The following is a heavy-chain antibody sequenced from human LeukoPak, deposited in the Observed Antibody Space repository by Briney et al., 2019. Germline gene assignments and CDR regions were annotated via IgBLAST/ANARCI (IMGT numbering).Heavy chain of an antibody. CDR2: IYSGGST. D-gene: IGHD3-9*01. V-gene: IGHV3-53*01. Sequence: GGSLRLSCAASGFTASSNYMSWVRQAPGKGLEWVSVIYSGGSTYYADSVKGRFTISRDNSKNTLYLQMNSLRAEDTAVYYCARNLKLRYFDWSHAFDIWGQGTMVTVSS. CDR1: GFTASSNY. CDR3: ARNLKLRYFDWSHAFDI. J-gene: IGHJ3*02.